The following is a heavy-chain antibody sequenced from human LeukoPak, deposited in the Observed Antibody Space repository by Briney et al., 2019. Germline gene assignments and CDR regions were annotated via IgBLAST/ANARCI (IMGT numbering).Heavy chain of an antibody. D-gene: IGHD6-6*01. CDR1: GFTFSSYA. J-gene: IGHJ4*02. Sequence: GGSLRLSCAASGFTFSSYAMHWVRQAPGKGLEWVAVISYDGSNKYYADSVKGRFTISRDNAKNSLYLQMNSLRAEDTAVYYCASEGSIPVDYWGQGTLVTVSS. CDR2: ISYDGSNK. V-gene: IGHV3-30-3*01. CDR3: ASEGSIPVDY.